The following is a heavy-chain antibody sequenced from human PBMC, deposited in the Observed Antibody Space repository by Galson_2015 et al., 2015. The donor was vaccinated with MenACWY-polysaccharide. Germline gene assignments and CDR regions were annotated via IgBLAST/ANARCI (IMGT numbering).Heavy chain of an antibody. CDR1: GGSISSGVHY. Sequence: LSLTCFVSGGSISSGVHYWSWIRQPAGKGLEWIGRINTSGSATYNPSLKSRVTISVDTSKNQFSLNVRPVTAADTAVYFCVRETGSGAYYNDYHRMDVWGRGTTVIVSS. D-gene: IGHD3-10*01. CDR2: INTSGSA. V-gene: IGHV4-61*02. J-gene: IGHJ6*02. CDR3: VRETGSGAYYNDYHRMDV.